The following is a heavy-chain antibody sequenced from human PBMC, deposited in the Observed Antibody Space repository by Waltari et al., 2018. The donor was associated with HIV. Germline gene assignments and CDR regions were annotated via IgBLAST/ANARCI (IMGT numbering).Heavy chain of an antibody. CDR3: ARLLYDSGGYYYFDY. Sequence: QLQLQESGPGLVKPSETLSLTCTVSGGSIRSSSYYWGWIRQSPGKGLEWIGSIYYSGRNDDNPSLKSRVTMSVDTSKNHFSLKLNSVTAADTAVYYCARLLYDSGGYYYFDYWGQGTLVTVSS. CDR1: GGSIRSSSYY. J-gene: IGHJ4*02. V-gene: IGHV4-39*02. D-gene: IGHD3-22*01. CDR2: IYYSGRN.